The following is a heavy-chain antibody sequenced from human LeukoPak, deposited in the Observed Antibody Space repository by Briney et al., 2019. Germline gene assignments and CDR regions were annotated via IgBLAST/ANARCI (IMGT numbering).Heavy chain of an antibody. CDR2: INHSGST. J-gene: IGHJ5*02. CDR3: ARARTAANWFDP. V-gene: IGHV4-34*01. Sequence: PSETLSLTCAVYGGSFSGCYWSWIRQPPGKGLEWIGEINHSGSTNYNPSLKSRVTISVDTSKNQFSPKLSSVTAADTAVYYCARARTAANWFDPWGQGTLVTVSS. D-gene: IGHD2-15*01. CDR1: GGSFSGCY.